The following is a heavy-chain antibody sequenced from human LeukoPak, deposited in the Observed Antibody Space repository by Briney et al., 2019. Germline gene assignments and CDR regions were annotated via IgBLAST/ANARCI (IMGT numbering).Heavy chain of an antibody. J-gene: IGHJ4*02. CDR1: GGTFSSYA. CDR3: ARDRSSGWYSDY. CDR2: IIPIFGTA. D-gene: IGHD6-19*01. V-gene: IGHV1-69*05. Sequence: SVKVSCKASGGTFSSYAISWVRQAPGQGLEWMGRIIPIFGTANYAQKFQGRVAITTDESTSTAYMELSSLRSEDTAVYYCARDRSSGWYSDYWGQGTLVTVSS.